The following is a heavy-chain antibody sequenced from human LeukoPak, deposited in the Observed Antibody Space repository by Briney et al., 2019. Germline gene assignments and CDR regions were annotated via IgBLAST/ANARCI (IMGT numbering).Heavy chain of an antibody. CDR3: AKTRGDY. CDR1: GFTFSDYG. J-gene: IGHJ4*02. V-gene: IGHV3-30*18. Sequence: GGSLRLSCAASGFTFSDYGMHWVRQAPGKGLEWVAVIANDGRDKKYADSVKGRFTISRDNSKNTLYLQMNSLRAEDTAVYYCAKTRGDYWGQGTLVTVSS. CDR2: IANDGRDK.